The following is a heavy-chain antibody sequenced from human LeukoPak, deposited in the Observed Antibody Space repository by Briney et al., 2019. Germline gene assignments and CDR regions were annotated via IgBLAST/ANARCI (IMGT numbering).Heavy chain of an antibody. J-gene: IGHJ4*02. Sequence: GGSLSLSCAASGFTFSTYAMSWVRQAPGKGLEWVSLISCSGGSTYYADSVKGRFPISRDNSKNKLYLQMHSLRDEDTAVYYCAKEKMTTTSFDYWGQGTLVTVSS. V-gene: IGHV3-23*01. CDR2: ISCSGGST. CDR1: GFTFSTYA. CDR3: AKEKMTTTSFDY. D-gene: IGHD5-24*01.